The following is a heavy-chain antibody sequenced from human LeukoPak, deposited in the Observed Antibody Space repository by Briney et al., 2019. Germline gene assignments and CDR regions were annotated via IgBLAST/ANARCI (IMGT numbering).Heavy chain of an antibody. J-gene: IGHJ4*03. D-gene: IGHD3-9*01. V-gene: IGHV5-51*01. CDR1: GYSFSGYW. Sequence: GESLQISCQASGYSFSGYWIGWVRQMPARGLEWMGFIYPGDSDTEYSPSLQGHVTITADKSTSTAYLQWSSLEASDTAMYYCVRLTVLTGYHNGFFGSWGQGTVVTVSS. CDR3: VRLTVLTGYHNGFFGS. CDR2: IYPGDSDT.